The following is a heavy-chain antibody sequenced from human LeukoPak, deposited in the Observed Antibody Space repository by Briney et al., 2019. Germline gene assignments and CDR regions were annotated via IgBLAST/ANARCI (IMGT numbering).Heavy chain of an antibody. CDR1: GGSISSYY. D-gene: IGHD6-13*01. Sequence: SETLSLTCTVSGGSISSYYWSWIRQPPGKGLEWIGYIYYSGSTNYNPSLKSRVTISVDTSKNQFSLKLSSVTAADTAVYYCAREGRQQLINWFDPWGQGTLVTVSS. CDR3: AREGRQQLINWFDP. CDR2: IYYSGST. J-gene: IGHJ5*02. V-gene: IGHV4-59*01.